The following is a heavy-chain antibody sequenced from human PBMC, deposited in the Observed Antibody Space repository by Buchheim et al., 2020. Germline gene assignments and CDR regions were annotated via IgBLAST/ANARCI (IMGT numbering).Heavy chain of an antibody. CDR1: GFTFSSYA. V-gene: IGHV3-30-3*01. CDR3: AKGEWYYYGSGSYYFDY. D-gene: IGHD3-10*01. Sequence: QVQLVESGGGVVQPGRSLRLSCAASGFTFSSYAMHWVRQAPGKGLEWVAVISYDGSNKYYADSVKGRFTISRDNSKNTLYLQMNSLRAEDTAVYYCAKGEWYYYGSGSYYFDYWGQGTL. J-gene: IGHJ4*02. CDR2: ISYDGSNK.